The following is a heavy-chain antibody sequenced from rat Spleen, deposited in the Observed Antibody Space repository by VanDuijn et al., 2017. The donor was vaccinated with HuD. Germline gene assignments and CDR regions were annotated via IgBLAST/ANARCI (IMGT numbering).Heavy chain of an antibody. CDR1: GFTFNKYW. V-gene: IGHV5-31*01. Sequence: EVQLVESGGGLVQPGRSLKLSCVTSGFTFNKYWVAWIRQAPGKGLEWVASIINTGDSTYYAGSVKGRFTISRDNAKSTLYLQMNSLRSEDTATYYCTRATSYSSSLDYWGQGVMVTVSS. CDR2: IINTGDST. D-gene: IGHD1-2*01. CDR3: TRATSYSSSLDY. J-gene: IGHJ2*01.